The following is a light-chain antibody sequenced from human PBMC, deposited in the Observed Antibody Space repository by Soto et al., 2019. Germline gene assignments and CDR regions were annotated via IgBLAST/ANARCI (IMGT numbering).Light chain of an antibody. CDR2: DVN. Sequence: QSALTQPPSASGSPGQSVTISCTGTSSDVGGYNYVSWYQQHPGKAPKLMIYDVNKRPPGVPDRFSGSKSGNTASLTVSGLQAADEADYYCSSYAGSNGVVFGGGTQLTVL. CDR1: SSDVGGYNY. CDR3: SSYAGSNGVV. V-gene: IGLV2-8*01. J-gene: IGLJ2*01.